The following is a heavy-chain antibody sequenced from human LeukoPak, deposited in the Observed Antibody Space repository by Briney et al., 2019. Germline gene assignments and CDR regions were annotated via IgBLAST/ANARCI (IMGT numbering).Heavy chain of an antibody. Sequence: PGGSLRLSCAASGFTFSSYAMHWVRQAPGKGLEWVGRIKSKTDGGTTDYAAPVKGRFTISRDDSKNTLYLQMNGLKTEDTAVYYCATDGFPPHFFDYWGQGTLVTVSS. CDR1: GFTFSSYA. V-gene: IGHV3-15*01. CDR3: ATDGFPPHFFDY. D-gene: IGHD3-3*02. J-gene: IGHJ4*02. CDR2: IKSKTDGGTT.